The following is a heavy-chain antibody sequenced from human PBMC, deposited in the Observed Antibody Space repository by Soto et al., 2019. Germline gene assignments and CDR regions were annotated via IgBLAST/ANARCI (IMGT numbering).Heavy chain of an antibody. CDR2: ISYDGSNK. D-gene: IGHD3-3*01. V-gene: IGHV3-30-3*01. J-gene: IGHJ6*02. CDR1: GFTFSTYT. Sequence: PGGSLRLSCAASGFTFSTYTMHWVRQAPGKGLEWVAVISYDGSNKYYADSVKGRFTISRDNSKNTLCLQMNSLRAEDTAVYYCARDRYSYYDFWSGSLPYYYFGMDVWGQGTSVPVSS. CDR3: ARDRYSYYDFWSGSLPYYYFGMDV.